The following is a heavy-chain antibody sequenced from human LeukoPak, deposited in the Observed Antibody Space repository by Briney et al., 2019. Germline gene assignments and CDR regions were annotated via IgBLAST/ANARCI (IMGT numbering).Heavy chain of an antibody. CDR3: ARGSSNVAARNNWFGS. CDR1: GFTFSSYS. D-gene: IGHD6-6*01. Sequence: GGSLRLSCAASGFTFSSYSMNWVRQAPGKGLEWVSSISSSSSYIYYTDSLKGRFTISRDNAKNSLYLQMNSLRAEDTAVYYCARGSSNVAARNNWFGSSGQGTLVIVSS. J-gene: IGHJ5*01. V-gene: IGHV3-21*01. CDR2: ISSSSSYI.